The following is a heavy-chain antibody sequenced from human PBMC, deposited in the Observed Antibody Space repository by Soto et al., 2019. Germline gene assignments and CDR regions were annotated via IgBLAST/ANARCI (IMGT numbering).Heavy chain of an antibody. CDR1: GYTFTSYG. CDR3: AGDEAYEWNDGGWFAP. CDR2: ISAYNGNT. V-gene: IGHV1-18*01. D-gene: IGHD1-1*01. Sequence: QVQLVQSGAEVKKPGASVKVSCKASGYTFTSYGISWLRQASGQGLEWMGWISAYNGNTKYAQKLQGRVTMTTDTSTTTAYMELRSLRSDDTAVYYCAGDEAYEWNDGGWFAPWGQGTLVTVSS. J-gene: IGHJ5*02.